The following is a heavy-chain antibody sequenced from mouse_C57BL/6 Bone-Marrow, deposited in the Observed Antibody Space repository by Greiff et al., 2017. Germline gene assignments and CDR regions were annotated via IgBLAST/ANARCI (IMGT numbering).Heavy chain of an antibody. CDR3: ATLRRDWYFDV. V-gene: IGHV1-81*01. CDR1: GYTFTSYG. J-gene: IGHJ1*03. D-gene: IGHD1-2*01. Sequence: SGAELARPGASVKLSCKASGYTFTSYGISWVKQRTGQGLEWIGEIYPRSGNTYYNEKFKGKATLTADKSSSTAYMELRSLTSEDSAVYFCATLRRDWYFDVWGTGTTVTVSS. CDR2: IYPRSGNT.